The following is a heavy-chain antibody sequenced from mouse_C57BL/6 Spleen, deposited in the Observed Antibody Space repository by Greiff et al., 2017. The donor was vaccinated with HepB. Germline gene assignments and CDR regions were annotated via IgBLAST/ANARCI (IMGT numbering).Heavy chain of an antibody. CDR2: ISDGGSYT. V-gene: IGHV5-4*03. CDR1: GFTFSSYA. D-gene: IGHD3-2*02. CDR3: ARADSSGYPSGFAY. Sequence: EVMLVESGGGLVKPGGSLKLSCAASGFTFSSYAMSWVRQTPEKRLEWVATISDGGSYTYYPDNVKGRFTISRDNAKNNLYLQMSHLKSEDTAMYYCARADSSGYPSGFAYWGQGTLVTVSA. J-gene: IGHJ3*01.